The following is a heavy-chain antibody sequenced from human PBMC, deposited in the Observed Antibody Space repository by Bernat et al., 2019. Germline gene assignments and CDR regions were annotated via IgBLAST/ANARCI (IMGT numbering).Heavy chain of an antibody. Sequence: EVQLVQSGAEVKKPGESLKISCKGSGYSFTSYWIGWVRQMPGKGLEWMGIIYPGDSDTRYSPSFQGQVTISADKSISTAYLQWSSLKASDTAMYYRARGVVVPAATLSFDYWGQGTLVTVSS. D-gene: IGHD2-2*01. CDR2: IYPGDSDT. CDR1: GYSFTSYW. CDR3: ARGVVVPAATLSFDY. J-gene: IGHJ4*02. V-gene: IGHV5-51*01.